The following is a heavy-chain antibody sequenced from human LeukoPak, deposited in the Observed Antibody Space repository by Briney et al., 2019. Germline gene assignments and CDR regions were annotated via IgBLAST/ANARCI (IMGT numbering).Heavy chain of an antibody. CDR3: ARDLDDYNPLPPFFQH. Sequence: PGGSLRLSCAASGFTFSNYAMSWVRQAPGKGLEWVSAISGGGISTYSADSVKGRFTISRDNSKNTLYLQMNSLRADDTAVYYCARDLDDYNPLPPFFQHWGQGTLVTVSS. CDR2: ISGGGIST. V-gene: IGHV3-23*01. J-gene: IGHJ1*01. D-gene: IGHD5-24*01. CDR1: GFTFSNYA.